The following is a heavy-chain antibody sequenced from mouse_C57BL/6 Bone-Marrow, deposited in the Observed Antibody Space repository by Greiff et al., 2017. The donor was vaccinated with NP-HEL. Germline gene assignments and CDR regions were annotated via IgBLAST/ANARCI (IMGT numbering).Heavy chain of an antibody. Sequence: VKLMESGPGLVQPSQSLSITCTVSGFSLTSYGVHWVRQSPGKGLEWLGVIWSGGSTDYNAAFISRLSISKDNSKSQVFFKMNSLQADDTAIYYCARSAYDGYSWFAYWGQGTLVTVSA. CDR2: IWSGGST. J-gene: IGHJ3*01. D-gene: IGHD2-3*01. V-gene: IGHV2-2*01. CDR3: ARSAYDGYSWFAY. CDR1: GFSLTSYG.